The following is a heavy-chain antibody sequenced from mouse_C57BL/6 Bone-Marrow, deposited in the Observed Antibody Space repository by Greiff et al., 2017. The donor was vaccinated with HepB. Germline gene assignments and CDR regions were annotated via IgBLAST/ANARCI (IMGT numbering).Heavy chain of an antibody. V-gene: IGHV1-53*01. CDR2: INPSNGGT. D-gene: IGHD1-1*01. CDR3: ARPFTKLLLRRRTWFAY. J-gene: IGHJ3*01. CDR1: GYTFTSYW. Sequence: QVQLQQPGTELVKPGASVKLSCKASGYTFTSYWMHWVKQRPGQGLEWIGNINPSNGGTNYNEKFKSKATLTVDKSSSTAYMQLSSLTSEDSAVYYCARPFTKLLLRRRTWFAYWGQGTLVTVSA.